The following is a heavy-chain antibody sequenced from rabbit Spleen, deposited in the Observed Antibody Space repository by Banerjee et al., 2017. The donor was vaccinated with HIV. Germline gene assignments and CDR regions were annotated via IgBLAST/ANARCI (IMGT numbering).Heavy chain of an antibody. D-gene: IGHD1-1*01. J-gene: IGHJ4*01. CDR3: VRGASDSGYYSL. V-gene: IGHV1S7*01. CDR2: IEPVFGVT. CDR1: GFDFSSYY. Sequence: QLKESGGGLVQPGGSLKLSCTASGFDFSSYYMSWVRQAPGRGLEWIGYIEPVFGVTYYANWVNGRFTISSHNAQNTLYLQLNSLTAADTATYFCVRGASDSGYYSLWGPGTLVTVS.